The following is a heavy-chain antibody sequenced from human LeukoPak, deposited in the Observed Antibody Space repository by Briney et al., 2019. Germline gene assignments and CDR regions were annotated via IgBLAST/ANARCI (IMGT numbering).Heavy chain of an antibody. D-gene: IGHD3-22*01. CDR3: AKEDRSGSSGYNDF. CDR2: IDRDSTII. J-gene: IGHJ4*02. CDR1: GFTFSRSS. V-gene: IGHV3-48*01. Sequence: PGGSLRLSCAASGFTFSRSSMNWVRQAPGKGLEWVSFIDRDSTIIYYADSVRGRFIISRDNARNTLYLQMNSLKVEDTAVYYCAKEDRSGSSGYNDFWGQGTLVTVSS.